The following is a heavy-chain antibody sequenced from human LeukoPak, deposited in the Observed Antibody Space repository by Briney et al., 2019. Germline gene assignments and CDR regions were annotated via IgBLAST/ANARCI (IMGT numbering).Heavy chain of an antibody. V-gene: IGHV4-59*11. CDR1: GGSISSHY. D-gene: IGHD6-19*01. CDR3: ARLVAVAGPSTYSFDY. Sequence: KSSETLSLTCSVSGGSISSHYWSWIRQPPGKGLEWIGYIYYSGSTKYNPSLKSRVTISVDTSKNQFSLQLRSVTAADTAVYYCARLVAVAGPSTYSFDYWGQGTLVTVSS. CDR2: IYYSGST. J-gene: IGHJ4*02.